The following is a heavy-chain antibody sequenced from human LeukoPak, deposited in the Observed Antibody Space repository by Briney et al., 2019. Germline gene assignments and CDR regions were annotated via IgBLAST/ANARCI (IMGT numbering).Heavy chain of an antibody. CDR1: GGTFSSYA. D-gene: IGHD5-12*01. CDR3: ARDGGYLKIFDY. J-gene: IGHJ4*02. CDR2: IIPIFGTA. Sequence: SVKVSCKASGGTFSSYAISWVRQAPGQGLEWMGGIIPIFGTANYAQKFQGRVTITTDESTSTAYMELRSLRSDDTAVYYCARDGGYLKIFDYWGQGTLVTVSS. V-gene: IGHV1-69*05.